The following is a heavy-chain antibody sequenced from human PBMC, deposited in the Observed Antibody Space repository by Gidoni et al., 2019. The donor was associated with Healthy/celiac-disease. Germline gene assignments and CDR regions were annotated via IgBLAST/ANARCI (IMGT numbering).Heavy chain of an antibody. CDR2: ISNDGNNK. D-gene: IGHD1-26*01. CDR3: ARDKVRNGGATPLGY. J-gene: IGHJ4*02. V-gene: IGHV3-30-3*01. CDR1: GFTFSSYA. Sequence: QVQLVESGGGVVQPGRALRPSCAASGFTFSSYAMPWVRQAPGKGLEWVAVISNDGNNKYYANSVKGRFTISRDNSKNTLYLQMNSLRAEDTAVYYCARDKVRNGGATPLGYWGQRTLFTVSS.